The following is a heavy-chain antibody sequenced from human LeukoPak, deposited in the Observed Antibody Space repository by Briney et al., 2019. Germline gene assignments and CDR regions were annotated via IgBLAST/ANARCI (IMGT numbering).Heavy chain of an antibody. D-gene: IGHD1-26*01. CDR2: INHSGST. J-gene: IGHJ4*02. V-gene: IGHV4-34*01. Sequence: SSETLSPTCAVYGGSFSGYYWSWIRQPPGKGLEWIGEINHSGSTNYNPSLKSRVTISVDTSKNQFSLKLSSVTAADTAVYYCASIDGSGSYYLDYWGQGTLVTVSS. CDR3: ASIDGSGSYYLDY. CDR1: GGSFSGYY.